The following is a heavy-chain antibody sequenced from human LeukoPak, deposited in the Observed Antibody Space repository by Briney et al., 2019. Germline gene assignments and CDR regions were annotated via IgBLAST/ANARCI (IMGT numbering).Heavy chain of an antibody. D-gene: IGHD3-10*01. Sequence: SETQSLTCAVYGGSFSGYYWSWIRQPPGKGLEWIGEINHSGSTNYNTSLKSRVTISVDTSKNQFSLKLSSVTAADTAVYYCARGGKMVRNYYGMDVWGKGTTVTVSS. CDR3: ARGGKMVRNYYGMDV. V-gene: IGHV4-34*01. J-gene: IGHJ6*04. CDR1: GGSFSGYY. CDR2: INHSGST.